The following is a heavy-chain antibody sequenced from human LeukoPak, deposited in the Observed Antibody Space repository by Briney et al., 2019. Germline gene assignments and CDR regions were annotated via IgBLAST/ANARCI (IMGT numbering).Heavy chain of an antibody. J-gene: IGHJ4*02. D-gene: IGHD3-10*01. Sequence: SETLSLTRAVYGGSFSGYYWSWIRQPPGKGLEWIGEINHSGSTNYNLSLKSRVTISIDTSKNQFSLKLSSVTAADTAVYYCARLGESGWFGESPFDYWGQGTLVTVSS. CDR1: GGSFSGYY. V-gene: IGHV4-34*01. CDR3: ARLGESGWFGESPFDY. CDR2: INHSGST.